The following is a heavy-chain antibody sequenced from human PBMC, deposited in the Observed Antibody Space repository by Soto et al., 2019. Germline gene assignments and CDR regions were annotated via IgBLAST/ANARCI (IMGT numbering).Heavy chain of an antibody. CDR3: ARDRRCSSTSCYTWLWDYYYGMDV. Sequence: SETLSLTCTVSGGSISSGGYYWSWIRQHPGKGLEWIGYIYYSGSTYYNPSLKSRVTISVDTSKNQFSLKLSSVTAADTAVYYCARDRRCSSTSCYTWLWDYYYGMDVWGQGTTVTVSS. CDR1: GGSISSGGYY. D-gene: IGHD2-2*02. CDR2: IYYSGST. V-gene: IGHV4-31*03. J-gene: IGHJ6*02.